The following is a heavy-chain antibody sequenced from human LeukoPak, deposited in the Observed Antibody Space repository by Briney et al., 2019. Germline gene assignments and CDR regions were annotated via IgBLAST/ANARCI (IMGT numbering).Heavy chain of an antibody. D-gene: IGHD5-18*01. Sequence: PGGSLRLSCAASGFTFSRHSMNWVRQAPGKGLEWVSYISPSGSTTYYADSVKGRFTISRDNAKNTLYLQMNRLRAEDLAIYYCATGFTGLVHWGQGTLVTVSS. J-gene: IGHJ4*02. CDR2: ISPSGSTT. V-gene: IGHV3-48*04. CDR3: ATGFTGLVH. CDR1: GFTFSRHS.